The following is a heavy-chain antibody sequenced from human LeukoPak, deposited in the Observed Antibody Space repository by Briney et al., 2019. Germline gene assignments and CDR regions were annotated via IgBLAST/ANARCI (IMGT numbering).Heavy chain of an antibody. CDR2: IRYDGSNK. CDR1: GFTFSSYG. J-gene: IGHJ4*02. CDR3: AIGYCSGGSCLD. Sequence: PGGSLRLSCAASGFTFSSYGMHWVRQAPGKGLEWVAFIRYDGSNKYYADSVRGRFTISRDNSKNTLYLQMNSLRAEDTAVYYCAIGYCSGGSCLDWGQGTLVTVSS. V-gene: IGHV3-30*02. D-gene: IGHD2-15*01.